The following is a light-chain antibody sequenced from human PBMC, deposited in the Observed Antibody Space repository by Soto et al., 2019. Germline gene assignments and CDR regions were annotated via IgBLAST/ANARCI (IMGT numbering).Light chain of an antibody. Sequence: DLPMTQTPSTLAGSVGDIVTISCRASQTISSWLAWYQQKQGKAPKIIIYKASTLKSGVPSRFSGSGSGTELTLTISSLQPDDFATYYCQHYNSYSEAFGQGTKVDIK. J-gene: IGKJ1*01. CDR2: KAS. CDR3: QHYNSYSEA. CDR1: QTISSW. V-gene: IGKV1-5*03.